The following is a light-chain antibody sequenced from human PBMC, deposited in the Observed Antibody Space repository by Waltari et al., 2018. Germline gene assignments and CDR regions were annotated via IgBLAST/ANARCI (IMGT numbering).Light chain of an antibody. CDR3: CSFATNSIVI. Sequence: QSPLTHPASVSGSPGQSTTFPSSETGGDVGGYNLVSWYQQHPGKAPKLIIYEVNMRPSGVSDRFSGSKSGVTASLTISGLQAEDEAVYFCCSFATNSIVIFGGGTKLTVL. J-gene: IGLJ2*01. CDR1: GGDVGGYNL. CDR2: EVN. V-gene: IGLV2-23*02.